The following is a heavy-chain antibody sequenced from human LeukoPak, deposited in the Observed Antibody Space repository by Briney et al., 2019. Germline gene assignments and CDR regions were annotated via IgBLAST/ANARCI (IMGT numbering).Heavy chain of an antibody. CDR1: GGPFSTYY. CDR3: APIIGGYSDFAY. V-gene: IGHV4-34*01. CDR2: ITHAGRI. D-gene: IGHD5-12*01. J-gene: IGHJ4*03. Sequence: SETLSLTCAVYGGPFSTYYWSWIRQPPGKGLEWIGEITHAGRINYNPSLKSRVTISIDTYKNQFSLTLTSVTAADTAVYFCAPIIGGYSDFAYWGQGTLVTVSS.